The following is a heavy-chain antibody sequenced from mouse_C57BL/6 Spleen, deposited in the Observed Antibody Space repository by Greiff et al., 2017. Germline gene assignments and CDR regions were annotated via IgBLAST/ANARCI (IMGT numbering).Heavy chain of an antibody. CDR1: GYTFTDYE. J-gene: IGHJ2*01. V-gene: IGHV1-15*01. CDR3: TRGGRHKLRDY. Sequence: QVHVKQSGAELVRPGASVTLSCKASGYTFTDYEMHWVKQTPVHGLEWIGAIDPETGGTAYNQKFKGKAILTADKSSSTAYMELRSLTSEDSAVYYCTRGGRHKLRDYWGQGTTLTVSS. D-gene: IGHD3-2*02. CDR2: IDPETGGT.